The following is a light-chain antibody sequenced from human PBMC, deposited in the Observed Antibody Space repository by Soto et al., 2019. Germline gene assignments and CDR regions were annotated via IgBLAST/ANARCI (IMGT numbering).Light chain of an antibody. CDR2: DAS. CDR1: QSISSW. CDR3: QQYNTYPWT. Sequence: DIQVTQSPSTLSASVGDRVTFTCRASQSISSWLAWYQQKPGRAPKLLIYDASTLESGVPSRFSGSGSGTEFTLTISRLQPDDFATYYCQQYNTYPWTFGQGTKAEIK. V-gene: IGKV1-5*01. J-gene: IGKJ1*01.